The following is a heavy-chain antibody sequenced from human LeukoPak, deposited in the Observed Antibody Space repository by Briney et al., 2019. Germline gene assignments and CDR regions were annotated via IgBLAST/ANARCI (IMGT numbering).Heavy chain of an antibody. CDR1: GFTFNTYA. CDR3: GRATLTTRNSMDV. J-gene: IGHJ6*02. D-gene: IGHD4-17*01. CDR2: ISYDGSNK. Sequence: GTSLRLSCAASGFTFNTYAMHWVRQAPGKGLEWVAVISYDGSNKYYADSVRGRFTISRDNAKNTLFLQMNGLRAEDTAVYYCGRATLTTRNSMDVWGQGTTVTVSS. V-gene: IGHV3-30-3*01.